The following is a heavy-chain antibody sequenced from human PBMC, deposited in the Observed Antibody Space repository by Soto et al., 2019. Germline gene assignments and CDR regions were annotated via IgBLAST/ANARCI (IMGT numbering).Heavy chain of an antibody. CDR3: TVGGAGHPFDY. CDR1: GVSITSHY. D-gene: IGHD3-16*01. V-gene: IGHV4-59*11. Sequence: QVQLQESGPGLVKPSETLSLTCTVSGVSITSHYWTWIRQPPGKGLEWIGNIHYSGSTNYSPSIKGRVIISVDTSENQSSLKLSSVTTADTAVYYCTVGGAGHPFDYWGQGTLVTVSS. J-gene: IGHJ4*02. CDR2: IHYSGST.